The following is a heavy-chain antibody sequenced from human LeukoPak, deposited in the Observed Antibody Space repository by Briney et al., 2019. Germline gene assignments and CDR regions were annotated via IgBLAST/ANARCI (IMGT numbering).Heavy chain of an antibody. Sequence: GASVKVSCKASGYTFTSYDINWVRQATGQGLEWMGWMNPNSGNTGYAQKFQGRVTMTRNTSISTAYMELSSLRSEDTAVYYCARDGVVAALLADYYYYMDVWGKGTTVTISS. CDR2: MNPNSGNT. D-gene: IGHD2-15*01. V-gene: IGHV1-8*01. CDR3: ARDGVVAALLADYYYYMDV. CDR1: GYTFTSYD. J-gene: IGHJ6*03.